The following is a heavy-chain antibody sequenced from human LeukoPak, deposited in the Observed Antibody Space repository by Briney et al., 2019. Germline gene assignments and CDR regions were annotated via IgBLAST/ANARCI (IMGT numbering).Heavy chain of an antibody. Sequence: GGSLRLSCAASGFTFSDYYMSWIRQAPGKGLEWVSYISSLSGTIEYADSVKGRFTISRDNGKNTLYLQMNSLRAEDTAVYYCARDKIVGATYFDYWGQGTLVTVSS. CDR1: GFTFSDYY. CDR3: ARDKIVGATYFDY. CDR2: ISSLSGTI. J-gene: IGHJ4*02. V-gene: IGHV3-11*04. D-gene: IGHD1-26*01.